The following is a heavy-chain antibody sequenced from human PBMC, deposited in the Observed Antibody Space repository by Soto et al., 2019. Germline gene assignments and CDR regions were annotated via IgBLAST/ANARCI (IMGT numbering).Heavy chain of an antibody. CDR3: ASLSPRHEFDF. Sequence: QVQLQESGPGLVKPSQTLSLTCTVSGGSITSGGYYWSWIRQPPGKGLECIGYIYYSESTFYNSLLKSRVTISVDLSTNPSSLTLSSVTAADAAVYYCASLSPRHEFDFLGQGSLVTVSS. J-gene: IGHJ4*02. CDR2: IYYSEST. V-gene: IGHV4-31*03. CDR1: GGSITSGGYY.